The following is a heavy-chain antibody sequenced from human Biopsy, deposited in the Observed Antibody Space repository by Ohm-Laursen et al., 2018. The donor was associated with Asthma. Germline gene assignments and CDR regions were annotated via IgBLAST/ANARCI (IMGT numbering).Heavy chain of an antibody. J-gene: IGHJ2*01. CDR2: ITGSGGGT. Sequence: SLRLSCAAPGFTFSNFAMTWVRQAPGKGLEWVSSITGSGGGTYYADSVKGRFTISRDNAKNSLFLRVHGLRAEDTAVYFCARRSRESVSSPWYFDLWGRGTLVTVSS. D-gene: IGHD6-6*01. V-gene: IGHV3-23*01. CDR1: GFTFSNFA. CDR3: ARRSRESVSSPWYFDL.